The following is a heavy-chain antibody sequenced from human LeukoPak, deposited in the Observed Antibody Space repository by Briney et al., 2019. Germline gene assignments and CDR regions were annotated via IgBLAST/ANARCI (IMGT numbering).Heavy chain of an antibody. D-gene: IGHD3-22*01. V-gene: IGHV4-39*01. CDR1: GGSISNSNYY. CDR2: ISYNGYT. CDR3: ASLYYDTTGYYAFDI. J-gene: IGHJ3*02. Sequence: SETLSLTCTVSGGSISNSNYYWACIRQPPGKGLEWIGTISYNGYTYYNPSLKSRVTMSVDTSRNQFSLRLSSVTATDTAVYYCASLYYDTTGYYAFDIWGQGTIVTVSS.